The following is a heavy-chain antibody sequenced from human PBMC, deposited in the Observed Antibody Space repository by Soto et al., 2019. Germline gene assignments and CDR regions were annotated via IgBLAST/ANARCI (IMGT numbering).Heavy chain of an antibody. CDR3: ARFPAGTAPGFDY. D-gene: IGHD6-13*01. V-gene: IGHV1-18*03. CDR1: GYTFTSYG. Sequence: QVQLVQSGAEVKKPGASVKVSCKASGYTFTSYGISWVRQAPGQGLEWMGWISAYNGNTDYAQKHQGRVTMTTDTATSTGYMELRSLRSVDMAVYYCARFPAGTAPGFDYWCQGTLVTVSS. J-gene: IGHJ4*02. CDR2: ISAYNGNT.